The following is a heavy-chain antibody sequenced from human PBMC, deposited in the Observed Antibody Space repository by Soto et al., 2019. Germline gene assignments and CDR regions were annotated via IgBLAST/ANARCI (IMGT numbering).Heavy chain of an antibody. CDR1: GGSISSGDYY. CDR3: ACLDGYNRYFDL. CDR2: IYYSGRT. D-gene: IGHD5-12*01. V-gene: IGHV4-30-4*01. Sequence: QVHLQESGPGLVKPSQTLSLSCSVSGGSISSGDYYWSWIRQPPGKGLEWIGYIYYSGRTSYNPSLKSRVTISVDRAQNQFSLRLESVTAADTAIYFCACLDGYNRYFDLWGRGTLVTVSS. J-gene: IGHJ2*01.